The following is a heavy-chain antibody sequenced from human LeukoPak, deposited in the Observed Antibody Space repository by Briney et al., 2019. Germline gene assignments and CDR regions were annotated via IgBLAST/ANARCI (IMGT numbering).Heavy chain of an antibody. V-gene: IGHV4-59*08. J-gene: IGHJ6*02. CDR1: GGSISSYY. CDR3: ARHLGDFSYSISWLLYYYGMDV. CDR2: IYYSGST. D-gene: IGHD6-13*01. Sequence: SETLSLTCTVSGGSISSYYWSWIRQPPGKGLEWIGYIYYSGSTNYNPSLKSRVTISVDTSKNQSSLKLSSVTAADTAVYYCARHLGDFSYSISWLLYYYGMDVWGQGTTVTVSS.